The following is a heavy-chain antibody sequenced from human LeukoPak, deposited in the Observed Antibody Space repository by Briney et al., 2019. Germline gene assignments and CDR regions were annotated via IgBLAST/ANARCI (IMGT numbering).Heavy chain of an antibody. J-gene: IGHJ3*01. CDR3: ARDMELST. CDR1: GFTLSNYG. D-gene: IGHD3-16*02. CDR2: IWYDGGNK. Sequence: GSLRLSCVSFGFTLSNYGMHWVRQAPGKGLEWVAVIWYDGGNKYYAASVKGRFSVSRDNAKDTLYLQVNSLRAEDTAIYYCARDMELSTWGTGTMVSVSS. V-gene: IGHV3-33*08.